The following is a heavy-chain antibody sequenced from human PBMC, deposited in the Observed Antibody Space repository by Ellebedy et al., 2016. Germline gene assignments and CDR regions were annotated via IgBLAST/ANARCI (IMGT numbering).Heavy chain of an antibody. CDR2: ITGITTYK. CDR3: ARGLGMAAISAVGY. CDR1: GFSFRTYG. J-gene: IGHJ4*02. Sequence: GGSLRLSCAASGFSFRTYGMSWVRQAPGKGLEWVSSITGITTYKYYADSAKGRFTISRGNSKNTLYLQMNSLRAEDTAVYYCARGLGMAAISAVGYWGQGTLVTVSS. D-gene: IGHD5-24*01. V-gene: IGHV3-21*01.